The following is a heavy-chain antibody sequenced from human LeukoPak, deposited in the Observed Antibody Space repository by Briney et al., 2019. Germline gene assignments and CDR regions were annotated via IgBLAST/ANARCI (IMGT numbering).Heavy chain of an antibody. D-gene: IGHD6-13*01. CDR3: ARIPRQQPLQSYFDY. CDR2: INPNSGGT. J-gene: IGHJ4*02. V-gene: IGHV1-2*02. CDR1: GYTFTGYY. Sequence: AASVKVSCKASGYTFTGYYMHWVRQAPGQGLEWMGWINPNSGGTNYAQKFQGRVTMTRDTSISTAYMELSRLRSDDTAVYYCARIPRQQPLQSYFDYWGQGTLVTVSS.